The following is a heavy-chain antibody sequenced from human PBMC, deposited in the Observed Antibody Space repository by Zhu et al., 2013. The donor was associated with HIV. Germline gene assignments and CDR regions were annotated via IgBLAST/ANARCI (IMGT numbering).Heavy chain of an antibody. CDR3: GRHHNSGYYSYFDY. Sequence: QMQLVQSGPEVKKPGTSVKVSCKASGFTFTKSAVQWVRQARGQRLEWIGWIVVGSGNTNYAQKFQERVTITRDMSTSTAYMELSSLRSEDTAVYYCGRHHNSGYYSYFDYVGPGNPGHRLL. CDR1: GFTFTKSA. V-gene: IGHV1-58*01. D-gene: IGHD3-22*01. CDR2: IVVGSGNT. J-gene: IGHJ4*02.